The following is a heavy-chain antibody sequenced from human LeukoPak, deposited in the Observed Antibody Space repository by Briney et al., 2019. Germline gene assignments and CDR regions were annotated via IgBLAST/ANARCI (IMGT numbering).Heavy chain of an antibody. J-gene: IGHJ5*02. V-gene: IGHV1-69*01. Sequence: SVKVSCKASGGTFSSYAISWVRQAPGQGLEWMGGIIPIFGTANYAQKFQGRVTITADESTSTAYMELSSLRSEDTAVYYCARSDSSSWYWRYNWFDPWGQGTLVTVSS. CDR2: IIPIFGTA. D-gene: IGHD6-13*01. CDR3: ARSDSSSWYWRYNWFDP. CDR1: GGTFSSYA.